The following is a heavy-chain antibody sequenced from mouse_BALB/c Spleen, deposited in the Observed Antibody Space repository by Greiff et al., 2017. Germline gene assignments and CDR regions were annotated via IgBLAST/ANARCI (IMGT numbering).Heavy chain of an antibody. CDR1: GYTFTSYV. V-gene: IGHV1-14*01. J-gene: IGHJ4*01. CDR2: INPYNDGT. Sequence: QLQESGPELVKPGASVKMSCKASGYTFTSYVMHWVKQKPGQGLEWIGYINPYNDGTKYNEKFKGKATLTSDKSSSTAYMELSSLTSEDSAVYYCARFGVTMITSYYAMDYWGQGTSVTVSS. CDR3: ARFGVTMITSYYAMDY. D-gene: IGHD2-4*01.